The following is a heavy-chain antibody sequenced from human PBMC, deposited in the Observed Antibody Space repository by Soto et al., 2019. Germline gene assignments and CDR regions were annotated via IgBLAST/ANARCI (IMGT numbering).Heavy chain of an antibody. J-gene: IGHJ6*03. CDR1: GFTFSSFA. CDR3: AKGGYSGYDSLYYFYMGV. V-gene: IGHV3-23*01. Sequence: GGSLRLSCAASGFTFSSFAMSWVRQAPGKGLEWVSAISGSGGSTYYVDSVKGRFTISRDNSKNTLHLQMNSLRADDTAVYYCAKGGYSGYDSLYYFYMGVWGKGTTVTVSS. D-gene: IGHD5-12*01. CDR2: ISGSGGST.